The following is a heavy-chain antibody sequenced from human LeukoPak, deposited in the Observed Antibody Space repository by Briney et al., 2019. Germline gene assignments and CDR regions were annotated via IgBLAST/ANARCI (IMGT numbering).Heavy chain of an antibody. CDR1: GFTFSSYS. Sequence: PGGSLRLSCAASGFTFSSYSMNWVRQAPGKGLEWVSSISSSSSYIYYADSVKGRFTISRDNAKNSLYLQMNSLRAEDTAVYYCARSTGQYYYDSSGYGYYGYWGQGTLVTVSS. CDR3: ARSTGQYYYDSSGYGYYGY. D-gene: IGHD3-22*01. V-gene: IGHV3-21*04. J-gene: IGHJ4*02. CDR2: ISSSSSYI.